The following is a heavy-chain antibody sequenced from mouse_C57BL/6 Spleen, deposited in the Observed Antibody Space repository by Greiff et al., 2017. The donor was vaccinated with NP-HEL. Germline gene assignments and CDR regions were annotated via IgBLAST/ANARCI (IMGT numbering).Heavy chain of an antibody. CDR1: GYTFTSYW. CDR3: ARDLTTVVGRDY. D-gene: IGHD1-1*01. J-gene: IGHJ2*01. CDR2: IDPSDSET. V-gene: IGHV1-52*01. Sequence: QVQLQQSGAELVRPGSSVKLSCKASGYTFTSYWMHWVKQRPIQGLEWIGNIDPSDSETHYNQKFKDKATLTVDKSSSTAYMQLSSLTSEDSAVYYCARDLTTVVGRDYWGQGTTLTVSS.